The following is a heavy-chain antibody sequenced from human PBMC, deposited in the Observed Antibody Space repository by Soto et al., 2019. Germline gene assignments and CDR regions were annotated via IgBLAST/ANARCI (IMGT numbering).Heavy chain of an antibody. J-gene: IGHJ6*02. CDR2: VRSKAYGGTT. Sequence: GGSLRLSCTTSGFTFGDYAMCWFRQAPGKGLEWVGVVRSKAYGGTTDYAASVKGRFDISRDDSKSIAYLQMNSVTTEDTAVYFCARYTYTSRYSYYGMDVWGQGTTVTVSS. V-gene: IGHV3-49*03. CDR3: ARYTYTSRYSYYGMDV. CDR1: GFTFGDYA. D-gene: IGHD6-13*01.